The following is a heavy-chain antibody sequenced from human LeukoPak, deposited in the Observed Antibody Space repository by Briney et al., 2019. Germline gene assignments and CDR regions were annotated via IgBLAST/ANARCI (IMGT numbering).Heavy chain of an antibody. D-gene: IGHD1-26*01. Sequence: PGRSLRLSCAASGFTFSSYAMHWVREAPGKGLEWVAVISYDGSNKYYADSVKGRFTISRDNSKNTLYLQTNSLRAEDTAVYYCARDPSGSYPLAFDYWGQGTLVTVAS. CDR1: GFTFSSYA. V-gene: IGHV3-30*04. CDR3: ARDPSGSYPLAFDY. CDR2: ISYDGSNK. J-gene: IGHJ4*02.